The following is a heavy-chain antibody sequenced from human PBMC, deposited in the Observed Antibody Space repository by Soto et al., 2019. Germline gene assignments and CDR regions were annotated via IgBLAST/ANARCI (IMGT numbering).Heavy chain of an antibody. CDR1: GGSFSGYY. Sequence: QVQLQQWGAGLLKPSETLSLTCAVYGGSFSGYYWSWIRQPPGKGLEWIGEINHSGSTNYNPSLKSRVTITVDTSKNQCPLKLSSVTAADTAVYYWARAGGLTTVKYWGQGTLVTVSS. J-gene: IGHJ4*02. CDR2: INHSGST. CDR3: ARAGGLTTVKY. V-gene: IGHV4-34*01. D-gene: IGHD4-17*01.